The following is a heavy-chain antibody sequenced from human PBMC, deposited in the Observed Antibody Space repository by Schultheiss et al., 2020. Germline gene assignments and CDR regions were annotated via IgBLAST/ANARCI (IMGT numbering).Heavy chain of an antibody. CDR1: GGSISSSSYY. V-gene: IGHV4-39*01. J-gene: IGHJ4*02. CDR2: IYYSGGT. CDR3: ARHGGHTMIVVVIDY. Sequence: SETLSLTCTVSGGSISSSSYYWGWIRQPPGKGLEWIGSIYYSGGTYYNPSLKSRVTISVDTSKNQFSLKLSSVTAADTAVYYCARHGGHTMIVVVIDYCGQGTLVTVSS. D-gene: IGHD3-22*01.